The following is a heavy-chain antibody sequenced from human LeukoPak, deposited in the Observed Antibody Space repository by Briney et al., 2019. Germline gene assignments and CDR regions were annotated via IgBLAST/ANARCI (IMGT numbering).Heavy chain of an antibody. CDR2: IKQDGSEK. J-gene: IGHJ4*02. Sequence: GGSLRLSCAASGFTFSSYWMSWVRQAPGKGLEWVANIKQDGSEKYYVDSVKGRFTISRDNAKNSLYLQMNSLRAEDTAVYYCARERSYDILTGYYEFDFWGQGTLVTVSS. D-gene: IGHD3-9*01. CDR3: ARERSYDILTGYYEFDF. CDR1: GFTFSSYW. V-gene: IGHV3-7*01.